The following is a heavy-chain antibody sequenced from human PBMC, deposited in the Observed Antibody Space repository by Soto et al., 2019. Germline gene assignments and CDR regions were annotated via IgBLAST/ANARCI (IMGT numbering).Heavy chain of an antibody. Sequence: GESLKISCKGSGYSFTIYWISWVLQMPWKGLEWMGRIDPSDSYTNYSPSFQGHVTISADKSISTAYLQWSSLKASDTAMYYCARLKMATMDAFDIWGQGTMVTVSS. D-gene: IGHD5-12*01. CDR1: GYSFTIYW. V-gene: IGHV5-10-1*01. CDR3: ARLKMATMDAFDI. J-gene: IGHJ3*02. CDR2: IDPSDSYT.